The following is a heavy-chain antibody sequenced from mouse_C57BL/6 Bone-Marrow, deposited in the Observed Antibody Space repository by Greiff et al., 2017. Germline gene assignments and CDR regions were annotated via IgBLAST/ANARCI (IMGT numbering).Heavy chain of an antibody. CDR3: ARWRGYGDWYFDV. CDR2: INPGSGGT. CDR1: GYAFTNYL. V-gene: IGHV1-54*01. Sequence: QVQLKESGAELVRPGTSVKVSCKASGYAFTNYLIEWVKQRPGQGLEWIGVINPGSGGTNYNEKFKGKATLTADTSSSTAYMQLSILTSEVSAVYVCARWRGYGDWYFDVWGTGTTVTVSS. J-gene: IGHJ1*03. D-gene: IGHD2-2*01.